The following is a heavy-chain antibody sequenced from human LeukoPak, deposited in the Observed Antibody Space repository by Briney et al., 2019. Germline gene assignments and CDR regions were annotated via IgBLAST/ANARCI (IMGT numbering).Heavy chain of an antibody. CDR2: ISYDGSNE. V-gene: IGHV3-30*03. CDR1: GFTFSSYG. D-gene: IGHD2-2*01. CDR3: ARVRAGYCTSTSCYTGMDI. J-gene: IGHJ6*02. Sequence: GGSLRLSCAASGFTFSSYGMHWVRQAPGKGLEWVALISYDGSNEYYADSVRGRFTISRDNSKFTLYMQMNSLRAEDTAVYYCARVRAGYCTSTSCYTGMDIWGQGTTVTVSS.